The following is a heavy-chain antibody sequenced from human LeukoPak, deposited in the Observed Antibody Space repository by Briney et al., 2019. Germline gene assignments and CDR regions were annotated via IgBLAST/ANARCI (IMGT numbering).Heavy chain of an antibody. J-gene: IGHJ3*02. CDR2: ISGSGDST. D-gene: IGHD2-15*01. Sequence: GGTLRLSCAASGFTFSSYGMTWVRQAPGQGLEWVSTISGSGDSTYYADSVKGRFTISRDNSKNTLYLQMNSLRAEDTAVYYCARRRCSGGSCLDAFDIWGQGTMVTVSS. V-gene: IGHV3-23*01. CDR1: GFTFSSYG. CDR3: ARRRCSGGSCLDAFDI.